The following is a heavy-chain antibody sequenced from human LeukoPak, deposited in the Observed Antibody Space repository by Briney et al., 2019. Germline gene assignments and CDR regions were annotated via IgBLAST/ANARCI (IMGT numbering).Heavy chain of an antibody. V-gene: IGHV1-69*13. CDR3: ARGGGYCSSTSCARRYWFDP. J-gene: IGHJ5*02. D-gene: IGHD2-2*01. Sequence: ASVKVSCKASGGTFSSYAISWVRQAPGQGLEWMGGIIPIFGTANYAQKFQGRVTITADESTSTAYMELSSLRSEDTAVYYCARGGGYCSSTSCARRYWFDPWGQGTLVTVSS. CDR1: GGTFSSYA. CDR2: IIPIFGTA.